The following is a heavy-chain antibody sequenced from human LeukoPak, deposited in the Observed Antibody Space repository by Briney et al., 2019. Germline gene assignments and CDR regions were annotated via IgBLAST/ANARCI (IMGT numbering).Heavy chain of an antibody. CDR2: IGTAGDT. V-gene: IGHV3-13*01. Sequence: GGSLRLSCAASGFTVSSNYMSWVRQAPGKGLEWVSAIGTAGDTYYPGSVKGRFTISRENAKNSLYLQMNSLRAGDTAVYYCARDLGNNWFDPWGQGTLVTVSS. D-gene: IGHD1-26*01. CDR3: ARDLGNNWFDP. CDR1: GFTVSSNY. J-gene: IGHJ5*02.